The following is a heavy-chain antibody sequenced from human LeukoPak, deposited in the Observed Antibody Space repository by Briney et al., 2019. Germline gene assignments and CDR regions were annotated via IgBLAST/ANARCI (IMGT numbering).Heavy chain of an antibody. J-gene: IGHJ3*02. Sequence: ASVKVSCKASGYTFTSYDINWVRQANGQGLEWMGWMNPNSGNTGYAQKFQGRVTITRNTSISTAYMELSSLRSEDTAVYYCAREAHYYDSSGFPPTGAFDIWGQGTMVTVSS. V-gene: IGHV1-8*03. CDR2: MNPNSGNT. CDR1: GYTFTSYD. D-gene: IGHD3-22*01. CDR3: AREAHYYDSSGFPPTGAFDI.